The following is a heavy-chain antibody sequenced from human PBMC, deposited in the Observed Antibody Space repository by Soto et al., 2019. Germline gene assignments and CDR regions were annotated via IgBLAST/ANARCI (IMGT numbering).Heavy chain of an antibody. J-gene: IGHJ4*02. V-gene: IGHV3-23*01. Sequence: EVQLLESGGGLVQPGGSLRLSCAASGFTFSSYAMSWVRQAPGKGLEWVSAISGSGGSTYYADSVKGRFTISRDNSNNTLYLQINGLRAEDTAVYYCAKGVVAAVPNHFDYWGQGTLVTVSS. CDR2: ISGSGGST. CDR3: AKGVVAAVPNHFDY. D-gene: IGHD2-2*01. CDR1: GFTFSSYA.